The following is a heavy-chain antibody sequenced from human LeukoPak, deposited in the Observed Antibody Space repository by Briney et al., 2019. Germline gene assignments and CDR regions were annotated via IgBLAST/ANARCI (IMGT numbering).Heavy chain of an antibody. V-gene: IGHV3-74*01. D-gene: IGHD1-14*01. CDR2: IISDGRRI. J-gene: IGHJ3*02. CDR3: TRDWRNMAFDM. Sequence: GGSLRLSCAASGFTLSSYWMHWVRQAPGQGLVWVSRIISDGRRISYADSVKGRFSISRDNAKNTLYLQMNSMRAEDTAVYYCTRDWRNMAFDMWGQGTMVTVSS. CDR1: GFTLSSYW.